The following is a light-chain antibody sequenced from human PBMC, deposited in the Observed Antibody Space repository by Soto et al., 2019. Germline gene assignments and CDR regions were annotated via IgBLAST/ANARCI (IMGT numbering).Light chain of an antibody. CDR1: SSDVGDYNF. J-gene: IGLJ1*01. Sequence: QSALTQPASVSGSPGQSIIISCTGTSSDVGDYNFVSWYQQHPGKAPKLMIYEVSNRPSGVSNRFSGSKSGNTASLTISGLQAEDEADYFCKSYAGSNTYVFGSGTKLTVL. CDR3: KSYAGSNTYV. CDR2: EVS. V-gene: IGLV2-14*01.